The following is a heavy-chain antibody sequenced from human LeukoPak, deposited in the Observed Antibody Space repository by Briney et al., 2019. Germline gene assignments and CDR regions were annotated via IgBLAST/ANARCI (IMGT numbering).Heavy chain of an antibody. CDR2: ISGSGGST. J-gene: IGHJ4*02. V-gene: IGHV3-23*01. CDR1: GFTFSSYA. Sequence: PGGSLRLSCAASGFTFSSYAMSWVRQAPGKGLEWVSAISGSGGSTYYADSVKGRFTISRDNSKNTLYLQMNSLRAEDTAVYYCAKDLDYYDSSGYTLFDYWGQGTLVTVSS. D-gene: IGHD3-22*01. CDR3: AKDLDYYDSSGYTLFDY.